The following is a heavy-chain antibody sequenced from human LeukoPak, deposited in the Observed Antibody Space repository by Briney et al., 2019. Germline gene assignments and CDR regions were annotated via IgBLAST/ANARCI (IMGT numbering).Heavy chain of an antibody. Sequence: GGSLRLSCTASGFTFSNYAMSWARQAPGKGLEWVSAISGNGGSTFDADSVKGRFTISRDNSKNTLYLQMNSLRAEDTAIYYCAKDVFELYDIYDHWGQGTLVTVSS. CDR1: GFTFSNYA. D-gene: IGHD3-9*01. J-gene: IGHJ4*02. V-gene: IGHV3-23*01. CDR3: AKDVFELYDIYDH. CDR2: ISGNGGST.